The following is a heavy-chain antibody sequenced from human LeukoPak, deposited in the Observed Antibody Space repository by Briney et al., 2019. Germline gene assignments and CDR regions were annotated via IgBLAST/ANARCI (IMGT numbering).Heavy chain of an antibody. CDR3: ARRGSSIETFDP. J-gene: IGHJ5*02. D-gene: IGHD6-13*01. Sequence: GESLKISCKGSGYIFSDYWIGWVRQMSGKGLEWMGIIYPGDSDTRYSPSFKGQVTISADKSINTAYLQWSSLKASDTAMYYCARRGSSIETFDPWGQGTLVTVSS. CDR1: GYIFSDYW. V-gene: IGHV5-51*01. CDR2: IYPGDSDT.